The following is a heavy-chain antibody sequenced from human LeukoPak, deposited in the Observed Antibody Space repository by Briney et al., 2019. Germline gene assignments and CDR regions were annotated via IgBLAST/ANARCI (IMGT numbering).Heavy chain of an antibody. CDR3: AREDGYCSGGNCYSYFDS. CDR2: IKKTGSET. D-gene: IGHD2-15*01. J-gene: IGHJ4*02. V-gene: IGHV3-7*01. Sequence: TGGSLRLSCAASGFTFSHFWMSWVRQAPGKGLEWVAYIKKTGSETYYVDSVKGRFTITRDNTRNSLFLQMYSLRAEDTAVYFCAREDGYCSGGNCYSYFDSWGRGTLVTVSS. CDR1: GFTFSHFW.